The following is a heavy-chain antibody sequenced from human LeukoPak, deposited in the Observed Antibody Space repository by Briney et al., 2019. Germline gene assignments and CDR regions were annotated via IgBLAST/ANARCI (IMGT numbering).Heavy chain of an antibody. CDR2: ISGSGGST. Sequence: GGSLRLSCAASGFTFSSYAMSWVRQAPGKGLERVSAISGSGGSTYYADSVKGRFTISRDNAKNSLYLQMNSLRAEDTAVYYCARWDPNGYNYGDYFDYWGQGTLVTVSS. V-gene: IGHV3-23*01. D-gene: IGHD5-24*01. J-gene: IGHJ4*02. CDR1: GFTFSSYA. CDR3: ARWDPNGYNYGDYFDY.